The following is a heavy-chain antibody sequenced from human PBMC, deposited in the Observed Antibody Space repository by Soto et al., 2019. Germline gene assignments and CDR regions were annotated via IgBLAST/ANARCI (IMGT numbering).Heavy chain of an antibody. V-gene: IGHV4-34*01. CDR1: GGSFSGYY. Sequence: SETLSLTCAVYGGSFSGYYWSWIRQPPGKGLEWIGEINHSGSTNYNPSLKSRVTISVDTSKNQFSLKLSSVTAADTAVYYCARGSVLYGGNRFFGYWGQGTLVTVSS. CDR3: ARGSVLYGGNRFFGY. CDR2: INHSGST. D-gene: IGHD2-15*01. J-gene: IGHJ4*02.